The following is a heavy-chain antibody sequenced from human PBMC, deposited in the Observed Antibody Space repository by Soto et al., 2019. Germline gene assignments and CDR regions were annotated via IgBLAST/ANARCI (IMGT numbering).Heavy chain of an antibody. V-gene: IGHV3-21*01. J-gene: IGHJ4*02. Sequence: EVQLVESGGGLVKPGGSLRLSCAASGFTFSSYSMNWVRQAPGKGLEWVSYISSSSSYIYYEDSVKGRFTISRDNAKNSPKLQLNRLRAEDTAVYSGARVNPIIKVPDCAWAFDYWGQGTLVTVSS. CDR2: ISSSSSYI. CDR1: GFTFSSYS. CDR3: ARVNPIIKVPDCAWAFDY. D-gene: IGHD2-2*01.